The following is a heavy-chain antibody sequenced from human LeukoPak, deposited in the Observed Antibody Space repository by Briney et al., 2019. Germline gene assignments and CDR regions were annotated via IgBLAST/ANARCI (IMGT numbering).Heavy chain of an antibody. V-gene: IGHV1-2*02. J-gene: IGHJ4*02. CDR3: ARDYYDSSGSIDY. D-gene: IGHD3-22*01. CDR1: GYTFTSYD. Sequence: ASVKVSCKASGYTFTSYDINWVRQATGQGREWMGWINPNSGGTNYAQKFQGRVTMTRDTSISTAYMELSRLRSDDTAVYYCARDYYDSSGSIDYWGQGTLVTVSS. CDR2: INPNSGGT.